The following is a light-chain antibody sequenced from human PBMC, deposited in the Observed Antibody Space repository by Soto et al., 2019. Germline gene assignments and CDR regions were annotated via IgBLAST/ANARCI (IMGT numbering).Light chain of an antibody. Sequence: EIVLTQSPGTLSLSPGERATLSCRASQSVSSSYLAWYQQKPGQAPRLLIYGASSRATGIPDRFSGSGSGTDFTLTIIRLEPEDFAVYYCQQYGSAGTFGGGTKVEIK. CDR3: QQYGSAGT. CDR1: QSVSSSY. CDR2: GAS. J-gene: IGKJ4*01. V-gene: IGKV3-20*01.